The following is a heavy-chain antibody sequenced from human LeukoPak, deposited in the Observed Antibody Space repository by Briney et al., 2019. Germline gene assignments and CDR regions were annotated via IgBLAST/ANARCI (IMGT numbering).Heavy chain of an antibody. Sequence: SETLSLTCTVSGASISSDYWSWIRRPPGRGLEWIGYISYSGNTKYNPSLKSRVTVSLDRSKNQLSLELSSVTAADTAVYYCARATYGGNYYFDYWGQGSLVTVSP. CDR3: ARATYGGNYYFDY. V-gene: IGHV4-59*01. CDR2: ISYSGNT. D-gene: IGHD4-23*01. CDR1: GASISSDY. J-gene: IGHJ4*02.